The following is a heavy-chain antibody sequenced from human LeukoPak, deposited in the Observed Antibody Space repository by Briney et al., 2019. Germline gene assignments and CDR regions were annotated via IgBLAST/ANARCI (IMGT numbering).Heavy chain of an antibody. CDR3: ARDHGSSNWFYY. D-gene: IGHD6-13*01. V-gene: IGHV4-39*07. CDR2: IYYTGST. CDR1: GGSISSNNYY. Sequence: SETLSLTCTVSGGSISSNNYYWGWVRQPPGKELEWIGTIYYTGSTYYNPSLKSRVTISVDTSKSHFSLKLSSVTAADTAVYYCARDHGSSNWFYYWGQGTLVTVSS. J-gene: IGHJ4*02.